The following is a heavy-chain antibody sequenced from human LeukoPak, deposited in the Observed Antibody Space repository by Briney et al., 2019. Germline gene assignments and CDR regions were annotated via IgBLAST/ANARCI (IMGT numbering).Heavy chain of an antibody. Sequence: ASVKLSCKASGYTFTSYYMDWVRRAPGQGLEWMGIINPSGGSTSYAQKFQGRVTITADESRSTAYMELSSLRSEDTAVYYCAVGYYDSSGYYYAVSCDYWGQGTLVTVSS. V-gene: IGHV1-46*01. CDR1: GYTFTSYY. D-gene: IGHD3-22*01. CDR2: INPSGGST. CDR3: AVGYYDSSGYYYAVSCDY. J-gene: IGHJ4*02.